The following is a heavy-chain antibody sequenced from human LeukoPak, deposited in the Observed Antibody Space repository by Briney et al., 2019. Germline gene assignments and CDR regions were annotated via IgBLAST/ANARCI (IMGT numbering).Heavy chain of an antibody. V-gene: IGHV4-34*01. CDR3: ARVLPLLWFGESRWCWFDP. D-gene: IGHD3-10*01. CDR2: INHRGRP. CDR1: GRSLRGYY. J-gene: IGHJ5*02. Sequence: SETLSLTCAVWGRSLRGYYWRWIRQPPGRGREWSGEINHRGRPKYNPSLKRRVPISVDTSKDQFSLKLASVTAAGPALYYLARVLPLLWFGESRWCWFDPWGEPTQVTVSS.